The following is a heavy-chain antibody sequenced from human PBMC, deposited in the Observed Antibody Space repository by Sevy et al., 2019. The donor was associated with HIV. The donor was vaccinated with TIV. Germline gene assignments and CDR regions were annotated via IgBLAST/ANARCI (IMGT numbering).Heavy chain of an antibody. J-gene: IGHJ5*01. V-gene: IGHV3-66*01. Sequence: GGSLRLSCAASGFTVSSNYMSWVRQAPGKGLEWVSVIYSGGSTYYADSVKGRSTISRDNSKNMLSLEMNSLRAEDTGLYFCARDSARVIVPTAGFDSWGQGTVVTVSS. D-gene: IGHD1-1*01. CDR2: IYSGGST. CDR3: ARDSARVIVPTAGFDS. CDR1: GFTVSSNY.